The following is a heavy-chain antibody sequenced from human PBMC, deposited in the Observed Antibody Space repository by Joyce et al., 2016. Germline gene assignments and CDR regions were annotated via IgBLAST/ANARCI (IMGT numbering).Heavy chain of an antibody. V-gene: IGHV1-18*01. D-gene: IGHD3-10*01. Sequence: QGQLVQSGGEVKKPGASVKVACKASGYSFSNYGISWVRQDPGQVPEWMGWIGPNTGDRKCAEKFQDRLTWTTDTSTNTAYMERRSLRSDDTAIDYCGRGLGSRWDAFHAMDVWGQGTAVTVSS. CDR1: GYSFSNYG. CDR2: IGPNTGDR. CDR3: GRGLGSRWDAFHAMDV. J-gene: IGHJ6*02.